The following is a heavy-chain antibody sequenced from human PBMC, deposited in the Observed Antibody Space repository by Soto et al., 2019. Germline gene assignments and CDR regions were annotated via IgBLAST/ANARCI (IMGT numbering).Heavy chain of an antibody. Sequence: PSETLSLTCAVYGESFSGYFLTWIRQPPGKGLEWIGEINHSGGTNFNPSLKSRVIISVDTSKNQFSLKLSSVTAADTAIYYCARVSWREKYGMDVWGQGTTVTVSS. CDR2: INHSGGT. CDR3: ARVSWREKYGMDV. J-gene: IGHJ6*02. V-gene: IGHV4-34*01. CDR1: GESFSGYF.